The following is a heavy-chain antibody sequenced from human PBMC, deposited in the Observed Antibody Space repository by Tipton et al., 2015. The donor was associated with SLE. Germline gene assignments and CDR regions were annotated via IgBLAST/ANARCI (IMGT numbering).Heavy chain of an antibody. J-gene: IGHJ6*02. V-gene: IGHV4-34*01. D-gene: IGHD5-18*01. CDR2: INHSGST. CDR1: GGSFSGYY. Sequence: TLSLTCAVYGGSFSGYYWSWIRPPPGKGLGWIGEINHSGSTNYHPSLKSRVTISVDTSKNQFSLKLSPVTAADAAVYYCARGHTAMVGSLYCYGMDVWGLGTTVTVSS. CDR3: ARGHTAMVGSLYCYGMDV.